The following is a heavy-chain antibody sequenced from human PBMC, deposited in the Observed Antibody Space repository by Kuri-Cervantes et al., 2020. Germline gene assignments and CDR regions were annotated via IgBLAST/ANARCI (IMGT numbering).Heavy chain of an antibody. D-gene: IGHD1-26*01. CDR2: ISAYNGNT. CDR1: GYTFTSYY. J-gene: IGHJ5*02. Sequence: ASVKVSCKASGYTFTSYYMHWVRQAPGQGLEWMGWISAYNGNTNYAQKFQGRVTITRDTSASTAYMELSSLRSEDTAVYYCARDGKTRNWFDPWGQGTLVTVSS. V-gene: IGHV1-3*01. CDR3: ARDGKTRNWFDP.